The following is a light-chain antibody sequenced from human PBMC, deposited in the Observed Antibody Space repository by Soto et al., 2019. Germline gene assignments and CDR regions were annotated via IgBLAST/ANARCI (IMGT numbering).Light chain of an antibody. CDR3: QQHSHWPPWT. Sequence: EVVLTQSPATLSLSPGERATLSCRASQNVRTFLDWYQQKPGQAPRLLIYGASNRATGIPARFSGSGSGTDFTLTISSLEPEDFAVYYCQQHSHWPPWT. CDR2: GAS. CDR1: QNVRTF. V-gene: IGKV3-11*01. J-gene: IGKJ1*01.